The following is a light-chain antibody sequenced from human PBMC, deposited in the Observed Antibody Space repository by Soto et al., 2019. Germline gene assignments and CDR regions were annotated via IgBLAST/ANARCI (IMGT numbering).Light chain of an antibody. CDR1: QSVSSSY. Sequence: EIVLTPYPGAQSVSPGERATLSFRASQSVSSSYLAWYQQKPGQAPRLLIYDASSRATGIPDRFSGGGSGTDFTLTISRLEPEDFAVYYCQQFSSYPLTFGGGTKVDIK. CDR2: DAS. J-gene: IGKJ4*01. V-gene: IGKV3-20*01. CDR3: QQFSSYPLT.